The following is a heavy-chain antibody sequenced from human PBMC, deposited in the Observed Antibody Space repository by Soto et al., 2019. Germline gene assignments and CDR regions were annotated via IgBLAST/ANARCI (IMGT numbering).Heavy chain of an antibody. J-gene: IGHJ4*02. CDR1: GFTFCSYA. CDR3: ANSRPSIRFLEWLPAH. D-gene: IGHD3-3*01. CDR2: ISGSGGST. Sequence: GGSLRLSCAASGFTFCSYAMSWVRQAPGKGLEWVSAISGSGGSTYYADSVKGRFTISRDNSKNTLYLQMNSLRAEDTAVYYCANSRPSIRFLEWLPAHWGQGTLVTAPQ. V-gene: IGHV3-23*01.